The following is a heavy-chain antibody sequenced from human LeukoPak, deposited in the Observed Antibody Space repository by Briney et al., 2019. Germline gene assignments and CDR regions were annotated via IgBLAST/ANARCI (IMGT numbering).Heavy chain of an antibody. V-gene: IGHV3-74*01. CDR3: VSGSLGPDI. CDR2: INNKGTET. J-gene: IGHJ3*02. D-gene: IGHD1-26*01. Sequence: PGGSLRLSCAASGFTFNSFWMHWVRQGPGKGLVWVSRINNKGTETVYADSVKGRFTISRANAKNTVYLQMNNLRAEDTAIYYCVSGSLGPDIWGQGTMVTVSS. CDR1: GFTFNSFW.